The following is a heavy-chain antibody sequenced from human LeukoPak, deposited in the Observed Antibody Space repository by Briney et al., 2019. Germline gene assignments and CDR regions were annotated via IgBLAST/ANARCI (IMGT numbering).Heavy chain of an antibody. D-gene: IGHD1-26*01. J-gene: IGHJ4*02. CDR3: ARDLWGAGDC. Sequence: GGSLRLSCAASEFTFSSYGMSWVRQAPGKGLVWVSRINRDGSSTIYADSVKGRFTISRDNAKNTLYLQMNSLTAEDTAVYYCARDLWGAGDCWGQGTLVTVSS. V-gene: IGHV3-74*01. CDR1: EFTFSSYG. CDR2: INRDGSST.